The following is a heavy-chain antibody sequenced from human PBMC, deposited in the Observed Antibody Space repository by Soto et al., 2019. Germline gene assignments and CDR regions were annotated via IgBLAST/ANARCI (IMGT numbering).Heavy chain of an antibody. V-gene: IGHV3-74*01. CDR3: ARGFSSSWYVVY. CDR2: TNGDGSTT. D-gene: IGHD6-13*01. CDR1: GFTFSVYW. J-gene: IGHJ4*02. Sequence: GGSLRLSCAASGFTFSVYWIHWVRQAPGKGLVWVSRTNGDGSTTSYAGSVKGRFTISRDNAKHTLYLQMNSLRAEDTAVYYCARGFSSSWYVVYWGQGTLVTVSS.